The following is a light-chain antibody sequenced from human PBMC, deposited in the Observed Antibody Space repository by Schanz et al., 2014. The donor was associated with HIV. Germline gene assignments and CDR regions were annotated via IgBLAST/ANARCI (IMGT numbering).Light chain of an antibody. CDR3: SSYTGSNIVV. V-gene: IGLV2-8*01. J-gene: IGLJ2*01. CDR2: DVT. Sequence: QSVLTQPASVSGSPGQSITISCTGTSSDVGGYNYVSWYQHHPGKAPKLIVYDVTKRPSGVPDRFSGSKSGDTASLTVSGLQAEDEADYYCSSYTGSNIVVFGGGTKLTVL. CDR1: SSDVGGYNY.